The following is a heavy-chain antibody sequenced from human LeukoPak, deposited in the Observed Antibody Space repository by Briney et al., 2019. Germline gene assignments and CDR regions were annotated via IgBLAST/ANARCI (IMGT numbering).Heavy chain of an antibody. CDR1: GGSVSNGSYY. D-gene: IGHD2-15*01. V-gene: IGHV4-61*01. CDR3: ARVGSRWSWFDP. CDR2: IYYSGST. Sequence: PSETLSLTCTVSGGSVSNGSYYWSWIRQPPGKGLDWIGYIYYSGSTNYNPSLKSRVTISVDTSKNQFSLKLSSVTDADTAMYYCARVGSRWSWFDPWGQGTLVTVSS. J-gene: IGHJ5*02.